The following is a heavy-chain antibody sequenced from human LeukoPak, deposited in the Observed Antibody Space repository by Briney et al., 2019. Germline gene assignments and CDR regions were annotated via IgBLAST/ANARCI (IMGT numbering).Heavy chain of an antibody. D-gene: IGHD4-17*01. V-gene: IGHV3-48*03. CDR2: IGASGDTI. J-gene: IGHJ5*02. CDR3: ARESEFGDYEPWDL. Sequence: SGGSLRLSCAASGFTFSSYEVNWVRQAPGKGLEWLSYIGASGDTIYYADSVKGRFTISRDNGKKSLSLQMNSLRADDTAVYYCARESEFGDYEPWDLWGQGALVTVSS. CDR1: GFTFSSYE.